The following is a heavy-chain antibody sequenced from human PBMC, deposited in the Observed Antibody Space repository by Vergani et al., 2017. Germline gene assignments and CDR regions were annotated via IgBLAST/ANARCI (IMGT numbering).Heavy chain of an antibody. Sequence: QVQLVESGGGVVQPGGSLRLSCAASGFTFSSYGMHWVRQAPGKGLEWVAFIRYDGSNKYYADSVKGRFTISRDNSKNTLYLQMNSLRAEDTAVYYCAKVFCSSTSCPYYYYGMDVWGQGP. CDR3: AKVFCSSTSCPYYYYGMDV. V-gene: IGHV3-30*02. CDR1: GFTFSSYG. D-gene: IGHD2-2*01. J-gene: IGHJ6*02. CDR2: IRYDGSNK.